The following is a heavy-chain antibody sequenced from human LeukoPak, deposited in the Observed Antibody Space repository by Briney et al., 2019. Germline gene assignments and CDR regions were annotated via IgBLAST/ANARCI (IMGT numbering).Heavy chain of an antibody. D-gene: IGHD1-26*01. CDR1: GFTFSSYG. V-gene: IGHV3-30*18. CDR3: AKGFGGSYGYYFDY. J-gene: IGHJ4*02. Sequence: PGRSLRLSCAAAGFTFSSYGMHWVRQAPGKGLEWVAVISYDGSNKYYADSVKGRFTISRDNSKNTLYLQMNSLRAEDTAVYYCAKGFGGSYGYYFDYWGQGTLVTVSS. CDR2: ISYDGSNK.